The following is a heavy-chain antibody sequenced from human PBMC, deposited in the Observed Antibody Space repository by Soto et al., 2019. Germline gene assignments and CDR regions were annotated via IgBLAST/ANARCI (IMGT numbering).Heavy chain of an antibody. CDR3: ARGECGYATGNKWILNGLDP. J-gene: IGHJ5*02. D-gene: IGHD3-16*01. Sequence: QVQLVQSGAEVKKPGSSVKVSCKASGVTLSDYLINWVRQAPGQGLEWMGGLLPIFGTTIYAQKFQGRLTTTADESTNPAYMELSDLRPEDTAIGYGARGECGYATGNKWILNGLDPWGQGTLVTVSP. CDR2: LLPIFGTT. CDR1: GVTLSDYL. V-gene: IGHV1-69*01.